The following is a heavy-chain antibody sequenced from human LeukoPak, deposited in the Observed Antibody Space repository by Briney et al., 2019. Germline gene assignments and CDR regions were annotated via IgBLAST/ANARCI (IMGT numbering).Heavy chain of an antibody. CDR1: GGSISSYY. Sequence: SETLSLTCTVSGGSISSYYWSWIRHPPGKGLEWIGYIYYSGSTNYNPSLKSRVTISVDTSKNQFSLKLSSVTAADTAVYYCARTLIVATITDAFDIWGQGTMVTVSS. CDR3: ARTLIVATITDAFDI. CDR2: IYYSGST. D-gene: IGHD5-12*01. V-gene: IGHV4-59*08. J-gene: IGHJ3*02.